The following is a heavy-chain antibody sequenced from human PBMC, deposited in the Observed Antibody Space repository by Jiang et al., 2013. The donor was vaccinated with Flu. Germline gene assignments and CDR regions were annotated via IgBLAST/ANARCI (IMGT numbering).Heavy chain of an antibody. CDR1: GGSITSTSSSYY. V-gene: IGHV4-39*01. CDR2: IYYSGST. J-gene: IGHJ5*02. Sequence: GPGLVKPSETLSLACTVSGGSITSTSSSYYWGWIRQPPGKGLEWIGSIYYSGSTFYNPSLKSRVTISVDTSKNQFSLKLSSVTAADTAVYYCASQTEYSRSSVWFDAWGQGSSGHRLL. D-gene: IGHD6-6*01. CDR3: ASQTEYSRSSVWFDA.